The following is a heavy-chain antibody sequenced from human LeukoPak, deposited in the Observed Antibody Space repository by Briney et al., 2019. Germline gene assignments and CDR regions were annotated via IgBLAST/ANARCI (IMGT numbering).Heavy chain of an antibody. CDR3: ARPPVAGPCYFDF. CDR1: GFSFNILA. V-gene: IGHV3-21*01. Sequence: PGGSLRLSCAASGFSFNILAMNWVRQAPGKGLEWVSSMSGGGAYIYYADSVRGRFTISRDNAKNSLYLQMNSLRAEDTAVYYCARPPVAGPCYFDFWGQGALVTVSS. J-gene: IGHJ4*02. D-gene: IGHD6-19*01. CDR2: MSGGGAYI.